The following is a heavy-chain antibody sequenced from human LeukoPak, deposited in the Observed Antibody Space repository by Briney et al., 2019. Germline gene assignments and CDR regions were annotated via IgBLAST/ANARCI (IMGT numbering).Heavy chain of an antibody. J-gene: IGHJ6*04. D-gene: IGHD6-19*01. CDR3: AGARVAVAGGFDYYYYYGMDV. Sequence: SQTLSLTCAISGDSVSSNSAAWNWIRQSPSRGLEWLGRTYYRSKWYNDYAVSVKSRITINPDTSKNQFSLQLNSVTPEDTAVYYCAGARVAVAGGFDYYYYYGMDVWGKGTTVTVSS. CDR2: TYYRSKWYN. CDR1: GDSVSSNSAA. V-gene: IGHV6-1*01.